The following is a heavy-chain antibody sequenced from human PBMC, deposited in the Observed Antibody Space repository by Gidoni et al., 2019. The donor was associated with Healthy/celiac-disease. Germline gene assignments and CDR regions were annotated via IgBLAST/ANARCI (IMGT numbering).Heavy chain of an antibody. J-gene: IGHJ3*02. V-gene: IGHV1-69*02. CDR2: IIPILGIA. CDR3: AIRDYYDSSGYYSHAFDI. D-gene: IGHD3-22*01. CDR1: GGTFSSYT. Sequence: QVQLVQSGAEVTKPGSSVKVSCKASGGTFSSYTISWVRQAPGQGLEWMGRIIPILGIANYAQKFQGRVTITADKSTSTAYMELSSLRSEDTAVYYCAIRDYYDSSGYYSHAFDIWGQGTMVTVSS.